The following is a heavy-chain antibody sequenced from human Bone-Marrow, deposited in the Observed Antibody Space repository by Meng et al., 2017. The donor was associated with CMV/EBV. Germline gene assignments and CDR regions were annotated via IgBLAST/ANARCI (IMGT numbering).Heavy chain of an antibody. CDR3: ARDASQTTVTKRGALRDYFDY. D-gene: IGHD4-17*01. V-gene: IGHV3-21*01. CDR2: ISSSSSYI. Sequence: GGSLRLSCAASGFTFSSYAMTWVRQAPGKGLEWVSSISSSSSYIYYADSVKGRFTISRDNAKNSLYLQMNSLRAEDTAVYYCARDASQTTVTKRGALRDYFDYWGQGTLVTVSS. CDR1: GFTFSSYA. J-gene: IGHJ4*02.